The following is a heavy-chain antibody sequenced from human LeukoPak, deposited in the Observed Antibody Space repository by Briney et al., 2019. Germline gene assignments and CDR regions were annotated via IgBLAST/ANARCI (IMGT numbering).Heavy chain of an antibody. V-gene: IGHV4-4*07. J-gene: IGHJ6*03. Sequence: SETLSLTCTVSGGSISSYYWSWIRQPAGKGPEWIGRIYTSGSTNYNPSLKSRVTMSVDTSKNQFSLKLSSVTAADTAVYYCARVNLAVAGNEGYYYYMDVWGKGTTVTVSS. CDR3: ARVNLAVAGNEGYYYYMDV. D-gene: IGHD6-19*01. CDR1: GGSISSYY. CDR2: IYTSGST.